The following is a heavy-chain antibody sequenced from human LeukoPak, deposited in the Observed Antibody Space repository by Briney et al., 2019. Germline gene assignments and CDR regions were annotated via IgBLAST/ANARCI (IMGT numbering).Heavy chain of an antibody. D-gene: IGHD1/OR15-1a*01. CDR1: GLTFRNYW. CDR3: ATGGEQYYDY. V-gene: IGHV3-74*01. Sequence: GGSLRLSCAASGLTFRNYWMHWVRQAPGKGLMWLSRITSDGSDTIYADSGKGRFTISRDNAKNTVYPQMNSLSAEDTAVYYCATGGEQYYDYWGQGTLVTVSS. J-gene: IGHJ4*02. CDR2: ITSDGSDT.